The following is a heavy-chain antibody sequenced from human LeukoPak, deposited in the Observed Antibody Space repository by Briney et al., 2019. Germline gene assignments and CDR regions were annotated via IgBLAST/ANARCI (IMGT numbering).Heavy chain of an antibody. V-gene: IGHV4-38-2*01. Sequence: SETLSLTCAVSGYSISSGYYWGWIRQPPGKGLEWIGNIYHSGSTYYNPSLKSRVTISVDTSKNQFSLNLTSVTAADTAVYYCARRXSGYRDYWGQGTLVTVSS. D-gene: IGHD3-22*01. J-gene: IGHJ4*02. CDR1: GYSISSGYY. CDR2: IYHSGST. CDR3: ARRXSGYRDY.